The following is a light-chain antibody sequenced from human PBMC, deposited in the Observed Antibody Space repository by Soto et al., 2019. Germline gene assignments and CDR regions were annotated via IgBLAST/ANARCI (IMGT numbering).Light chain of an antibody. CDR3: QQYGHSPLT. CDR1: QSVHTF. CDR2: GAS. J-gene: IGKJ4*01. V-gene: IGKV3-20*01. Sequence: EIVLTQSPDTLSLSPGEGASLSCRASQSVHTFLAWYQQKPGQAPRLLIYGASTRATGVPARFSGSGSGTDFTLTISRLEPDDFAVYYCQQYGHSPLTFGGGTKVDI.